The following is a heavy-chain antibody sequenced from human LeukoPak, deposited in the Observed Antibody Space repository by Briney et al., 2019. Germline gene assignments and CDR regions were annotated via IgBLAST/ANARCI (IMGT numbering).Heavy chain of an antibody. J-gene: IGHJ6*02. CDR2: VSTSSSYI. Sequence: PGGSLRLSCAASGFSFGTFTMHWVRQAPGKGLEWVSSVSTSSSYIYYADSVKGRFTISRDNAKNSLYLEMNSLRTEDTAVYYCARDTSYCSSTSCYDYYYGMDVWGQGTTVTVSS. CDR3: ARDTSYCSSTSCYDYYYGMDV. CDR1: GFSFGTFT. D-gene: IGHD2-2*01. V-gene: IGHV3-21*01.